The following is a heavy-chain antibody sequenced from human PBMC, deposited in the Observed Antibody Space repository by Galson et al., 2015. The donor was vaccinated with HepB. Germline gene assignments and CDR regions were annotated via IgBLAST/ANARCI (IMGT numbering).Heavy chain of an antibody. J-gene: IGHJ4*02. V-gene: IGHV1-24*01. D-gene: IGHD3-3*01. CDR3: ATSNYDFNSGLFDY. CDR1: GYTLTEFS. CDR2: FDPENSET. Sequence: SCKVSGYTLTEFSMHWVRQAPGGRLEWLGGFDPENSETIYAQKFRGRVTMTEDASTDTAYMQLSRLRSEDTAIYYCATSNYDFNSGLFDYWGQGTLVTVSS.